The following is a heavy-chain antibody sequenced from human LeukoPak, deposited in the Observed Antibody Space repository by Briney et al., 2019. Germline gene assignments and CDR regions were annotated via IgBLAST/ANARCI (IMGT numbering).Heavy chain of an antibody. J-gene: IGHJ4*02. D-gene: IGHD6-13*01. CDR1: GGSISTSNYY. V-gene: IGHV4-39*07. Sequence: SETLSLTCTVSGGSISTSNYYWGWVRQPPGKGLEWIGNIFYSGSTYYSPSLKSRATISLDTSRNQFSLKLNSVTAADTAVYYCARGVIAAGGNDFDYWGQGALVTVSS. CDR2: IFYSGST. CDR3: ARGVIAAGGNDFDY.